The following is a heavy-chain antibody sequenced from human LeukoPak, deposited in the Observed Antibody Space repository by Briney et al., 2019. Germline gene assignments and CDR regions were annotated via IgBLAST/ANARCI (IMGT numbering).Heavy chain of an antibody. D-gene: IGHD3-10*01. V-gene: IGHV3-30*18. CDR3: AKRGEGNFPHYFEY. Sequence: GGSLRLSCAASGFTFSGYAMHWVRQAPGKGLEWVAVISYDGSNKNFADSVKGRFSISRDNSENTLYLQMDSLRPEDAAVYYCAKRGEGNFPHYFEYWGQGTLVTVSS. CDR1: GFTFSGYA. CDR2: ISYDGSNK. J-gene: IGHJ4*02.